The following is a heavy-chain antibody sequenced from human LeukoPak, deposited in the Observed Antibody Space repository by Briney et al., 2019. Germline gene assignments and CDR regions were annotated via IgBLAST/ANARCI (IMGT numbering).Heavy chain of an antibody. CDR2: IYQSGST. J-gene: IGHJ4*02. D-gene: IGHD6-6*01. CDR3: VRGLSSSARY. CDR1: GGSISSGGYY. Sequence: PSETLSLTCSVSGGSISSGGYYWSWIRQPPGKGLEWIGYIYQSGSTYYNPSLKSRVSISVDRSKNQFSLKMGSVTAADTAVYYCVRGLSSSARYWGQGTLVTVSS. V-gene: IGHV4-30-2*01.